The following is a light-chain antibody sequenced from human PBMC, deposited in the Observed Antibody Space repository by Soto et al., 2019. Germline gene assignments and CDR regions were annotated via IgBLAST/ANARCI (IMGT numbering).Light chain of an antibody. CDR3: CSYADVTTYV. J-gene: IGLJ1*01. Sequence: QSALTQPASVSGSPGQSITISCTGTSNDVGSYDLVSWYQQHPGKAPKLIIFEGNKRPSWVSNRFSGSKSGNTASLTIAGLQPEDEADYYCCSYADVTTYVFGNGTQLTVL. CDR1: SNDVGSYDL. CDR2: EGN. V-gene: IGLV2-23*01.